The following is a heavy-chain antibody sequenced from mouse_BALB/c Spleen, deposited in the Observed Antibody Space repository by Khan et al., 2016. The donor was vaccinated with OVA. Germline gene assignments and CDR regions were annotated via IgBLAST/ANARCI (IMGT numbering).Heavy chain of an antibody. V-gene: IGHV2-6-4*01. CDR3: ARAYYRYDGYYAMDY. CDR1: GFSLSRYN. J-gene: IGHJ4*01. D-gene: IGHD2-14*01. CDR2: IWGGGGT. Sequence: QVILKESGPGLVAPSQSLSITCTVSGFSLSRYNIHWVRQPPGKGLEWLGMIWGGGGTDYNSTLKSRLTISKDNSKSQVFLKMNSLQTDDTAMYYCARAYYRYDGYYAMDYWGQGTSVTVSS.